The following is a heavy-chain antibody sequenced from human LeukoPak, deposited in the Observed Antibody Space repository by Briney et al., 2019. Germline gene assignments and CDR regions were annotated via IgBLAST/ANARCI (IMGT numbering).Heavy chain of an antibody. J-gene: IGHJ6*03. CDR1: GFTFSGYW. CDR3: AKVNSKQLLPPGYYYMDV. V-gene: IGHV3-7*03. CDR2: IKQDGSEK. Sequence: GGALRLSCAASGFTFSGYWMTWVRQGPGKGLEWVANIKQDGSEKYYVDSVKGRFTISRDNSKNTLYLQMNSLRAEDTAVYYCAKVNSKQLLPPGYYYMDVWGKGTTVTVSS. D-gene: IGHD6-6*01.